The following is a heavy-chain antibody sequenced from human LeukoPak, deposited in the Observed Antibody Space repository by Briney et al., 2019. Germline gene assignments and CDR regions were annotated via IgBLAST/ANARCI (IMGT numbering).Heavy chain of an antibody. CDR2: ISYDGSNK. V-gene: IGHV3-30*18. Sequence: GGSLRLSCAASGFTVSSNYMSWVRQAPGKGLEWVAVISYDGSNKYYADSVKGRFTISRDNSKNTLYLQMNSLRAEDTAVYYCAKPRAGSGWYWNYWGQGTLVTVSS. D-gene: IGHD6-19*01. CDR3: AKPRAGSGWYWNY. CDR1: GFTVSSNY. J-gene: IGHJ4*02.